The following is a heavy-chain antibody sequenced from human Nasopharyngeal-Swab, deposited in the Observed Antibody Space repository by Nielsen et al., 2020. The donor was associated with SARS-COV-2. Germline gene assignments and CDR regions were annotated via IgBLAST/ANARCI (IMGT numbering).Heavy chain of an antibody. Sequence: SETRSLNCIVSGDSISRGGYYWRWIRQKPGKGLEGIGFSYYSGSTYYNPSLQSRVTISVDMSKNQFSLNLRSVTAADTAVYYCAREEGYGMDVWGQGTTVTVSS. J-gene: IGHJ6*02. V-gene: IGHV4-31*03. CDR2: SYYSGST. CDR3: AREEGYGMDV. CDR1: GDSISRGGYY.